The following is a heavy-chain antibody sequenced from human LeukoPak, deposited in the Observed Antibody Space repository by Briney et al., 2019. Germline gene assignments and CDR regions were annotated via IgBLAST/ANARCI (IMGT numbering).Heavy chain of an antibody. CDR3: ASRSVEDDKGLYYMDV. CDR2: IIPIFGTA. D-gene: IGHD3-22*01. CDR1: GGTFSSYA. J-gene: IGHJ6*03. Sequence: ASVKVSCKASGGTFSSYAISWVRQAPGQGLEWMGGIIPIFGTANYAQKFQGRVTITTDESTSTAYMELSSLRSEDTAVYYCASRSVEDDKGLYYMDVWGKGTTVTVSS. V-gene: IGHV1-69*05.